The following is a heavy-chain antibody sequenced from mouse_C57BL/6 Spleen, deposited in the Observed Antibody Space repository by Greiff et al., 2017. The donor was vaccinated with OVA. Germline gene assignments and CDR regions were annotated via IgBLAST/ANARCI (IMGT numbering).Heavy chain of an antibody. J-gene: IGHJ2*01. CDR1: GFTFSSYT. V-gene: IGHV5-9*01. CDR2: ISGGGGNT. Sequence: EVHLVESGGGLVKPGGSLKLSCAASGFTFSSYTMSWVRQTPEKRLEWVATISGGGGNTYYPDSVKGRFTISRDNAKNTLYLQMSSLRSEDTALYYCATFYYGSSYRDDYFDYWGQGTTLTVSS. CDR3: ATFYYGSSYRDDYFDY. D-gene: IGHD1-1*01.